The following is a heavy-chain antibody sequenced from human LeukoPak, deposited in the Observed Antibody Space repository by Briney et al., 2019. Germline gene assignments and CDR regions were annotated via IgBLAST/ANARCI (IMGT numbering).Heavy chain of an antibody. J-gene: IGHJ4*02. CDR2: IYYSGST. D-gene: IGHD2/OR15-2a*01. CDR3: ARHSDYFAVFDY. Sequence: SETLSLTCTVSGGSISSYYWSWIRQPPGKGLEWIGYIYYSGSTNYNPSLKSRVTISVDTSKNQFSLKLSSVTAADTAVYFCARHSDYFAVFDYWGQGTLVTVSS. CDR1: GGSISSYY. V-gene: IGHV4-59*08.